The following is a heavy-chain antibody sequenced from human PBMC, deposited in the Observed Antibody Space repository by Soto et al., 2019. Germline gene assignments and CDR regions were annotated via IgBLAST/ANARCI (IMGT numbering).Heavy chain of an antibody. D-gene: IGHD6-19*01. CDR3: ARGKEIAVAGGALDY. V-gene: IGHV1-2*02. J-gene: IGHJ4*02. CDR2: INPNSGGT. CDR1: GYTFTGYY. Sequence: QVQLVQSGAEVKKPGASVKVSCKASGYTFTGYYMHWVRQAPGQGLEWMGWINPNSGGTNYAQKFQGRVNMTRDTSISTADMELSRLRSDDTAVYYCARGKEIAVAGGALDYWGQGTLVTVSS.